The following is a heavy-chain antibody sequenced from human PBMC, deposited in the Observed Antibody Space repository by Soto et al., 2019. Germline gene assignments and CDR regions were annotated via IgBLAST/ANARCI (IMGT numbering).Heavy chain of an antibody. J-gene: IGHJ6*03. V-gene: IGHV3-7*01. CDR2: IKQDGSEK. CDR3: ARGVYDFWSGYYPSYYYYYRDV. CDR1: GFTFSSYW. D-gene: IGHD3-3*01. Sequence: EVQLVESGGGLVQPGGSLRLSCAASGFTFSSYWMSWVRQAPGKGLEWVANIKQDGSEKYYVDSVKGRFTISRDNAKNSLYRQMNSLRAEDTAVYYCARGVYDFWSGYYPSYYYYYRDVW.